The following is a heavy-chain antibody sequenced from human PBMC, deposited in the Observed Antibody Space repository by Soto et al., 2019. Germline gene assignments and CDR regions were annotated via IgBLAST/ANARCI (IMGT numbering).Heavy chain of an antibody. J-gene: IGHJ4*02. V-gene: IGHV1-18*01. D-gene: IGHD1-26*01. CDR1: GYTFTSYG. Sequence: QVQLVQSGAEVKKPGASVKVSCKASGYTFTSYGISWVRQAAGQGLEWMGWISAYTGNTNYAQKLQGRVTMTTDTSTSTAYLALRSLRSDDTAVYSCARIRASYALDSWGQATLVTVSS. CDR2: ISAYTGNT. CDR3: ARIRASYALDS.